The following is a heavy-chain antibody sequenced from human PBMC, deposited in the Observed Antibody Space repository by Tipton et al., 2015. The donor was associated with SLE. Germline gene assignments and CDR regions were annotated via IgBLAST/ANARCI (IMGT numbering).Heavy chain of an antibody. CDR2: INHSGST. D-gene: IGHD3-10*01. V-gene: IGHV4-34*01. CDR1: GGSFSGYY. CDR3: ARDRGGYYFDY. J-gene: IGHJ4*02. Sequence: TLSLTCAVYGGSFSGYYWTWSRQPPGKGLEWIGEINHSGSTNYNPSLKSRVTISVDTSKNQFSLKLSSVTAADTAVYYCARDRGGYYFDYWGQGTLVTVSS.